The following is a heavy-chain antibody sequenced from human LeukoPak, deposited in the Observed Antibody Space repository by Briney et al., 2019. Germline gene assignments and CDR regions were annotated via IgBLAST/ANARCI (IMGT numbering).Heavy chain of an antibody. CDR1: GFTFSSYW. J-gene: IGHJ4*02. V-gene: IGHV3-74*01. Sequence: SGGSLRLSCAASGFTFSSYWMHWVRQAPGKGLVWVSRIDSDGSTTNYADSVKGRFTISRDNAKNTLYLQMNSLRAEDTAVYFCARGVTSTIRGVGYWGQGSLVTASS. CDR2: IDSDGSTT. CDR3: ARGVTSTIRGVGY. D-gene: IGHD3-10*01.